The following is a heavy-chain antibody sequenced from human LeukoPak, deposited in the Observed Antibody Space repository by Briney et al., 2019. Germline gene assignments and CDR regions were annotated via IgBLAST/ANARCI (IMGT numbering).Heavy chain of an antibody. V-gene: IGHV3-30*02. J-gene: IGHJ4*02. CDR2: IRYDGSNK. CDR3: AREYYDSSGYYYLDY. D-gene: IGHD3-22*01. Sequence: GGSLRLSCAASAFTFSSYGMHWVRQAPGKGLEWVAFIRYDGSNKYYADSVKGRFTVSRDNAKNSLYLQMNSLRAEDTALYHCAREYYDSSGYYYLDYWGQGTLVTVSS. CDR1: AFTFSSYG.